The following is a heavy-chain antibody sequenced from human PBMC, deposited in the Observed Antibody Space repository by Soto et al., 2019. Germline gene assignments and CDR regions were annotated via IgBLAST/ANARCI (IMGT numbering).Heavy chain of an antibody. CDR1: GVTFSSFG. CDR2: ISGSGGNT. Sequence: EVQLMESGGGLVQPGGSLRLSCAASGVTFSSFGMSWVSQAPGKGLEWVSAISGSGGNTYYAASVKGQFTISRDNSENTLYLHMNSLRVDDTAVYYCAKDPRSWFDPWGQGTLVTVSS. V-gene: IGHV3-23*01. J-gene: IGHJ5*02. CDR3: AKDPRSWFDP.